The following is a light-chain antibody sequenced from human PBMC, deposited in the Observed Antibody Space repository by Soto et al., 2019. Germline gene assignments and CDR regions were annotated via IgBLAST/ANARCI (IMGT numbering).Light chain of an antibody. Sequence: EIVLMQSPGTLSLSPGERATLSCRASQSVSSSYLAWYQQKPGQAPRLLIYGASSRATGIPDRFSGSGSGTDFTLTISRLEPEDFAVFYCQQYGSSLYTFGQGTKLAIK. V-gene: IGKV3-20*01. CDR1: QSVSSSY. CDR2: GAS. CDR3: QQYGSSLYT. J-gene: IGKJ2*01.